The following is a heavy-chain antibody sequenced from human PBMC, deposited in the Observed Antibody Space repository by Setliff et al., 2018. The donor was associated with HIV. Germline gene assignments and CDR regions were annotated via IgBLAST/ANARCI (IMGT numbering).Heavy chain of an antibody. CDR1: GVSISDYH. Sequence: PSETLSLTCTVSGVSISDYHWSWIRQPPGKGLEWIGYMYYSGNTNYNPSLKSRVTISVDTSKSQFSLKLNSVTAADTAVYYCARDQSDWFYWGQGTLVTVSS. J-gene: IGHJ4*02. CDR2: MYYSGNT. D-gene: IGHD3-3*01. V-gene: IGHV4-59*01. CDR3: ARDQSDWFY.